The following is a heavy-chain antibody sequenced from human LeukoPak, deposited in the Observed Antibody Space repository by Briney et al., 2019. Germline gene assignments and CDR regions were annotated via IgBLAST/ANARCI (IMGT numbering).Heavy chain of an antibody. CDR3: ATAVAYNWFDP. V-gene: IGHV3-23*01. D-gene: IGHD6-19*01. CDR1: GFTFSNFA. CDR2: ISGSGGST. Sequence: GGSLRLSCAASGFTFSNFAMSWVRQAPGKGLEWVSAISGSGGSTYYADSVKGRFTISRDNSKNTLYLQMNSLRAEDTAVYYCATAVAYNWFDPWGQGTLVTVSS. J-gene: IGHJ5*02.